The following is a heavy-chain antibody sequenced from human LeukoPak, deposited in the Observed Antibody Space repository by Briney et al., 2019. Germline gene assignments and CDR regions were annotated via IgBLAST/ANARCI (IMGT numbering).Heavy chain of an antibody. Sequence: GGSLRLSYAVSGFTVSGNYMSWVRQAPGKGPEWVSLIYSGGTTYYADSVKGRFTISRDNSKNTLYLQMNSLRAEDTAVYYCARRAGGYSHPYDYWGQGILVTVSS. CDR3: ARRAGGYSHPYDY. CDR1: GFTVSGNY. CDR2: IYSGGTT. V-gene: IGHV3-53*01. D-gene: IGHD4-23*01. J-gene: IGHJ4*02.